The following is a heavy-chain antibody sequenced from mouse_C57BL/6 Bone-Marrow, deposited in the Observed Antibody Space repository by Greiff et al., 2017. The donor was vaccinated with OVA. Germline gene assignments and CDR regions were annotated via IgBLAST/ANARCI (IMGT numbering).Heavy chain of an antibody. D-gene: IGHD2-3*01. J-gene: IGHJ2*01. CDR2: INPNNGGT. CDR3: ARLGWTLYYFDC. V-gene: IGHV1-18*01. CDR1: GYTFTDYN. Sequence: VQLKQSGPELVKPGASVKIPCKASGYTFTDYNMDWVKQSHGKSLEWIGDINPNNGGTIYNQKFKGKATLTVDKSSSTAYMELRSLTSEDTAVYYCARLGWTLYYFDCWGQGTTLTVSS.